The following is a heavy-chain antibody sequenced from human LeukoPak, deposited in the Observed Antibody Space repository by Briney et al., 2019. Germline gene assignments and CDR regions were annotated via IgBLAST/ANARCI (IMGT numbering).Heavy chain of an antibody. CDR3: AKDLARYDDVGTPDY. CDR1: GFTFSSYA. CDR2: ISGSGGST. V-gene: IGHV3-23*01. Sequence: PGGSLRLSCAASGFTFSSYAMSWVRQAPGKGLERVSAISGSGGSTYYADSVKGRFTISRDSSKNTLYLQMNILRAEDTAVYYCAKDLARYDDVGTPDYWGQGTLVTVSS. D-gene: IGHD3-22*01. J-gene: IGHJ4*02.